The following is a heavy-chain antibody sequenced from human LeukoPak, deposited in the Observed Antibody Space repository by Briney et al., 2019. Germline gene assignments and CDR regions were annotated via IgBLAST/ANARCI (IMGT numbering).Heavy chain of an antibody. J-gene: IGHJ4*02. CDR1: GFIFSSYA. CDR2: TSGSGGST. CDR3: AKARGEQNGGSNY. Sequence: GSLKLSCAASGFIFSSYAMSWVRQTSGEGVGLVSSTSGSGGSTYYADSVKGRFTISRDNSKNTLYLQMNSLRADDTAVYYCAKARGEQNGGSNYWGQGTLVTVSS. D-gene: IGHD2-15*01. V-gene: IGHV3-23*01.